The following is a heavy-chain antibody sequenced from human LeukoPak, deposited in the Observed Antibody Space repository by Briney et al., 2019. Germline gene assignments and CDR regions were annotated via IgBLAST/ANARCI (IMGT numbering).Heavy chain of an antibody. CDR1: GFTVSSYY. J-gene: IGHJ4*02. Sequence: PGGSLRLSCAASGFTVSSYYMSWVRQAPGKGLEWVSIIYSGGSTYYADSVKGRFTISRDNSQNTVYLQMNSLRGEDTAVYYCARAEVIDIFDYWGQGTLVTVSS. V-gene: IGHV3-66*02. CDR2: IYSGGST. D-gene: IGHD2-15*01. CDR3: ARAEVIDIFDY.